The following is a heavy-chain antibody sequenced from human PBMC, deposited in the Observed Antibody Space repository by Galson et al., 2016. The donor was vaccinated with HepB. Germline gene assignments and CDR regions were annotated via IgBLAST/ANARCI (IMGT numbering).Heavy chain of an antibody. Sequence: SETLSLTCTVSGGSISTSSYYWGWIRQPPGKGLEWIGGINYFGSTYYKPSLKSQLTMSVHTSKNQFSLGLSSVTASDTAVYYCAGTVTADNDAFDIWGRGTMVIVSS. V-gene: IGHV4-39*01. D-gene: IGHD4-17*01. CDR2: INYFGST. CDR3: AGTVTADNDAFDI. J-gene: IGHJ3*02. CDR1: GGSISTSSYY.